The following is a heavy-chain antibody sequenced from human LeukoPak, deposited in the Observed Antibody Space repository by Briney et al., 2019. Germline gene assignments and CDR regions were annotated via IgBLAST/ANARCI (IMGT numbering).Heavy chain of an antibody. J-gene: IGHJ4*02. Sequence: TGGSLRPSCAASGFTFSSYAMTWVRQTPGKGLEWVSVISGSGDNTYYAKSVKGRFTISRDNSKNTVYLQMNSLRAEDTAVYYCAKGQSTSCYAGKDYWGQGTLVTVSS. CDR2: ISGSGDNT. D-gene: IGHD2-2*01. V-gene: IGHV3-23*01. CDR1: GFTFSSYA. CDR3: AKGQSTSCYAGKDY.